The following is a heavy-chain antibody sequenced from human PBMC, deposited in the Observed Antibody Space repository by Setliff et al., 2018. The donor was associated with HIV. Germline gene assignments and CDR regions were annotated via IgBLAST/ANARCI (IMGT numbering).Heavy chain of an antibody. CDR1: GGSMSTYY. D-gene: IGHD7-27*01. CDR2: IYISGST. J-gene: IGHJ4*02. CDR3: ARALNGDTEL. V-gene: IGHV4-4*08. Sequence: SETLSLTCTVSGGSMSTYYWSWIRQPPGKGLEWIGYIYISGSTNYNPSLKSRVTISVDTSQNQFSLKVGSVTAADTAVYYCARALNGDTELWGQGTQVTVSS.